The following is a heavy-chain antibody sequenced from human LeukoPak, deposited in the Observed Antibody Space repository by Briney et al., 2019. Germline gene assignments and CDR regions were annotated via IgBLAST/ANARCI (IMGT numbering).Heavy chain of an antibody. CDR1: GGSISDYY. J-gene: IGHJ4*02. V-gene: IGHV4-59*01. Sequence: SETLSLTCTVSGGSISDYYWSWIRQSPGKGLEWIGNIYYSGSTNYNPSLKSRVTISVDTSKNQLSLKVSSVTAADTAVYYCARDPYSSGWVDYWGQGTLVTVSS. CDR2: IYYSGST. CDR3: ARDPYSSGWVDY. D-gene: IGHD6-19*01.